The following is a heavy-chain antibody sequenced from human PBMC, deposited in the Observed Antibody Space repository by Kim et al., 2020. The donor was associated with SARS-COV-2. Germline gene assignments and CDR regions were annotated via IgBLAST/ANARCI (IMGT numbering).Heavy chain of an antibody. CDR1: FTFSDFY. Sequence: GGSLRLSCAAAFTFSDFYMSWIRQAPGKGLEWVSYISGSGTTIYYADSVKGRFTISRDNAKNSLHLQMNSLRAEDTAVYYCARVIRGYYFDYWCQGSLVT. V-gene: IGHV3-11*01. CDR3: ARVIRGYYFDY. CDR2: ISGSGTTI. D-gene: IGHD3-10*01. J-gene: IGHJ4*02.